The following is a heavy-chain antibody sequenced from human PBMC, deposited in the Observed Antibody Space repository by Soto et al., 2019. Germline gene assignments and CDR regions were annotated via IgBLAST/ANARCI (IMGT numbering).Heavy chain of an antibody. V-gene: IGHV1-69*05. CDR2: IIPIFGTA. CDR3: ARDWSLGFGELLPFDP. Sequence: QVQLVQSGAEVKKPGSSVKVSCKASGGTFSSYAINWVRQAPGQGLEWMGGIIPIFGTANYAQKFQGRVTITTDESTSTAYMELSSLRSEDTAVYYCARDWSLGFGELLPFDPWGQGTLVTVSS. D-gene: IGHD3-10*01. J-gene: IGHJ5*02. CDR1: GGTFSSYA.